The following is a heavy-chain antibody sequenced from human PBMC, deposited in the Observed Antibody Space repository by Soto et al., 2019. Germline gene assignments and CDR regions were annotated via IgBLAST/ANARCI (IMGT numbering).Heavy chain of an antibody. Sequence: QVQLVQSGAEVKKPGSSVKVSCKASGGTFSTYAISWVRQAPGQGLEWMGRTIPLVGITNYARKFQGRVTITADKSTSTAYMELSSLRSEDTALYYCASGTAADPRFDPWGQGTLVTVS. CDR3: ASGTAADPRFDP. D-gene: IGHD2-2*01. CDR1: GGTFSTYA. J-gene: IGHJ5*02. V-gene: IGHV1-69*02. CDR2: TIPLVGIT.